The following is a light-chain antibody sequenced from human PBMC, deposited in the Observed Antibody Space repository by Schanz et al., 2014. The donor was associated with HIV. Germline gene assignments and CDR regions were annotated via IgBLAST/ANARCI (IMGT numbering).Light chain of an antibody. V-gene: IGLV2-14*03. Sequence: QSALTQPASVSGSPGQSITISCTGTSSDGGGYDFVSWTQQHPGKAPKLMVYDVNNRPSGVSNRCSGSKSGNTASLTISGLRFEDEADYYCAAWDDSLSGRVFGGGTKLTVL. CDR3: AAWDDSLSGRV. CDR2: DVN. CDR1: SSDGGGYDF. J-gene: IGLJ3*02.